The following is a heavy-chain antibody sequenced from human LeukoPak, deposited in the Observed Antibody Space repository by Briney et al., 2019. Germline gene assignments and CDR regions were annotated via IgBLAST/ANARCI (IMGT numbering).Heavy chain of an antibody. CDR2: IYYSGST. Sequence: SETLSLTCSVSDGSINSYYWNWIRQPPGKGLEWIGYIYYSGSTNYNPSLKSRVTISVDTSKNQFSLKLSSVTAADTAVYYCAREGYYDSSAPDIWGQGTMVTVSS. CDR3: AREGYYDSSAPDI. CDR1: DGSINSYY. J-gene: IGHJ3*02. D-gene: IGHD3-22*01. V-gene: IGHV4-59*01.